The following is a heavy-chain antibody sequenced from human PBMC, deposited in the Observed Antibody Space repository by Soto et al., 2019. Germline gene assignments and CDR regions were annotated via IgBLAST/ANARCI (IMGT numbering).Heavy chain of an antibody. CDR2: ISANNGNT. J-gene: IGHJ6*02. V-gene: IGHV1-18*01. CDR1: GYSFTTYG. D-gene: IGHD3-10*01. CDR3: ARLKQLVCMDV. Sequence: QVQLVQSGDEVKKPATSVKVSCKASGYSFTTYGIIWVRQAPGQGLEWMAWISANNGNTKYAQNLQGRVSLTTDTSTSTAYMALRSVRTDDTAVYYGARLKQLVCMDVWGQGSKVTVSS.